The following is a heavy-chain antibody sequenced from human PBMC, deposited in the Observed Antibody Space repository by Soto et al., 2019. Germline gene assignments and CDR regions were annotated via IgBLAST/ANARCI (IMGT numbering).Heavy chain of an antibody. V-gene: IGHV1-18*01. D-gene: IGHD1-1*01. CDR1: GYTFTSYG. Sequence: QVHLVQSGAEVKKPGASVKVSCKASGYTFTSYGITWVRQAPGQGLEWMGWISANNGNTDYAQKLQGRGIVTRDTSTSTAYMELRSLRSDDTAGYYCARGRYGDYWGQGALVTVSS. CDR3: ARGRYGDY. J-gene: IGHJ4*02. CDR2: ISANNGNT.